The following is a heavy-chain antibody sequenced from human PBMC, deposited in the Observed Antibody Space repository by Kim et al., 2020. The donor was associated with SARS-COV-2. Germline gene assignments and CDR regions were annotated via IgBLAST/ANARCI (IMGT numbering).Heavy chain of an antibody. CDR1: GFTFTSSA. V-gene: IGHV1-58*01. CDR3: AAEGYDSSGYWDTLFDY. D-gene: IGHD3-22*01. J-gene: IGHJ4*02. CDR2: IVVGSGNT. Sequence: SVKVSFKASGFTFTSSAVQWVRQARGQRLEWIGWIVVGSGNTNYAQKFQERVTITRDMSTSTAYMELSSLRSEDTAVYYCAAEGYDSSGYWDTLFDYWGQGTLVTVSS.